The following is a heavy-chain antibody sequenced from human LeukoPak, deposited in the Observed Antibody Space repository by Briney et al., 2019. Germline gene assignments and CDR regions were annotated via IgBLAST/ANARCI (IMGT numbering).Heavy chain of an antibody. D-gene: IGHD1-26*01. J-gene: IGHJ4*02. V-gene: IGHV3-15*01. Sequence: GGSLRLSCAASGFTFSNAWMSWVRQAPGKGLEWVCRIKSETDGGTTDYAAPVKGRFTISRDNAKNSLYLQMNSLRAEDTAVYYCARDLDLVGGSYSRGNFDYWGQGTLVTVSS. CDR3: ARDLDLVGGSYSRGNFDY. CDR1: GFTFSNAW. CDR2: IKSETDGGTT.